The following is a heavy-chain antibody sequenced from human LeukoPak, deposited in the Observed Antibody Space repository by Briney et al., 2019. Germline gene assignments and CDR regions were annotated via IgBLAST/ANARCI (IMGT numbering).Heavy chain of an antibody. J-gene: IGHJ3*02. CDR1: GVSVSSNRAA. V-gene: IGHV6-1*01. CDR3: ARVLAVAGTLHTFDI. Sequence: SQTLSLTCAISGVSVSSNRAAWNWLRQSQSRGLEWLGRTYYSSKWNNDYAVSVKSRLTINPHTYKNQFSLQFNSVTPEDTAVYYCARVLAVAGTLHTFDIWGQGTMVTVSS. D-gene: IGHD6-19*01. CDR2: TYYSSKWNN.